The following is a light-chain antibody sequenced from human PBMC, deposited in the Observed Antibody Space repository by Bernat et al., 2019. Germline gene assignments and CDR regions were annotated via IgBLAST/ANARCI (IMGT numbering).Light chain of an antibody. CDR3: SSDAGSNNWV. CDR2: EVS. V-gene: IGLV2-8*01. CDR1: SSDVGGYNY. J-gene: IGLJ3*02. Sequence: QSALTQPPSASGSPGQSVTISCTGTSSDVGGYNYVSWYQQHPGKAPKLMIYEVSKRPSGVPDRFYGSKSGNTASMTVSGLQAEDEADYYCSSDAGSNNWVFGGGTKLTV.